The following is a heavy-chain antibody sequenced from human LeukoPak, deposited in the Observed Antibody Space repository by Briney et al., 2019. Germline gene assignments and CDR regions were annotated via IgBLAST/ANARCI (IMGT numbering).Heavy chain of an antibody. D-gene: IGHD1-26*01. CDR2: LYYSGST. Sequence: SQTLSLTCTVSGGSISSSSYYWGWIRQPPGKGLEWIASLYYSGSTYYNPSLKSRVSISVDTSKNQFSLNLSSVTAADTAVYYCARGGYFDYWGQGTLVTVSS. J-gene: IGHJ4*02. CDR1: GGSISSSSYY. V-gene: IGHV4-39*01. CDR3: ARGGYFDY.